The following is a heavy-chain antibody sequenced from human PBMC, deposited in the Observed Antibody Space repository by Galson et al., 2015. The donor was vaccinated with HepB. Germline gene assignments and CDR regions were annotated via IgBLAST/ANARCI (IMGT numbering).Heavy chain of an antibody. J-gene: IGHJ4*02. V-gene: IGHV3-7*01. CDR2: IKQDGSEK. D-gene: IGHD4-17*01. Sequence: SLRLSCAASGFTFSSYWMSWVRQAPGKGLEWVANIKQDGSEKYYVDSVKGRFTISRDNAKNSLYLQMNSLRAEDTAVYYCARDRARVVTTVTTYLDYWGQGTLVTVSS. CDR3: ARDRARVVTTVTTYLDY. CDR1: GFTFSSYW.